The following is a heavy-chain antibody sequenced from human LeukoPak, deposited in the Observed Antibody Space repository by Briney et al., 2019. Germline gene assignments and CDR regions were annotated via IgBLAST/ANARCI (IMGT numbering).Heavy chain of an antibody. V-gene: IGHV4-31*03. J-gene: IGHJ4*02. CDR1: GGSISSGGYY. D-gene: IGHD3-22*01. CDR3: ARMYYFDSSGYEIRTLDY. Sequence: SQTLSLTCTVSGGSISSGGYYWGWIRQHPGKGLEWIGYIYYSGSTYYNLSLKSRVTISADTSKNQFSLKLSSVTAADTAVYYCARMYYFDSSGYEIRTLDYWGQGTLVTVSS. CDR2: IYYSGST.